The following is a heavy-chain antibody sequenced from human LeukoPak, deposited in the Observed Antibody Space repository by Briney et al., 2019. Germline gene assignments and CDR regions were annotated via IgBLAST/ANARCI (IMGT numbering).Heavy chain of an antibody. V-gene: IGHV4-61*05. CDR3: ARLYYDILTGYYNWFDP. CDR1: GGSISSSSYN. J-gene: IGHJ5*02. CDR2: IYYSGST. D-gene: IGHD3-9*01. Sequence: SETLSLTCTVSGGSISSSSYNWAWIRQPPGKGPEWIGYIYYSGSTNYNPSLKSRVTISVDTSKNQFSLKLSSVTAADTAVYYCARLYYDILTGYYNWFDPWGQGTLVTVSS.